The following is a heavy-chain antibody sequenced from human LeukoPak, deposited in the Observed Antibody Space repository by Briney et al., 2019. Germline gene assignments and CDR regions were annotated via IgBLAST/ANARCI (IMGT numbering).Heavy chain of an antibody. Sequence: GASVKVSCKASGYTFTSYDINWVRQATGQGLEWMGWMNPNSGNTGYAQKFQGRVTMTRNTSISTAYMELSSLRSEDTAVYYCARAVVVIAPYSYYFDYWGQGTLVTVSS. CDR3: ARAVVVIAPYSYYFDY. CDR1: GYTFTSYD. V-gene: IGHV1-8*01. CDR2: MNPNSGNT. D-gene: IGHD2-21*01. J-gene: IGHJ4*02.